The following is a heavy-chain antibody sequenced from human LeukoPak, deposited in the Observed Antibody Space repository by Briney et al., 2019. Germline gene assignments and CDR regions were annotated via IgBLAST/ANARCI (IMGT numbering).Heavy chain of an antibody. Sequence: GGSLRLSCAASGFTFSSYSMNWVRQAPGKGLEWVSSISRSSSYIYYADSVKGRFTISRDNAKNSLYLQMNSLRAEDTAVYYCARAHQYSSSSNYWGQGTLVTVSS. CDR2: ISRSSSYI. CDR3: ARAHQYSSSSNY. J-gene: IGHJ4*02. D-gene: IGHD6-6*01. CDR1: GFTFSSYS. V-gene: IGHV3-21*01.